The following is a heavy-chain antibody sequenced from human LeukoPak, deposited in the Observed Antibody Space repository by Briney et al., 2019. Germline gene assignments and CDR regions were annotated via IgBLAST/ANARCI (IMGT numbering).Heavy chain of an antibody. Sequence: LRLSCAASGFTFSSYGMHWIRQHPGKGLEWIGYIYYSGSTYYNPSLKSRVTISVDTSKNQFSLKLSSVTAADTAVYYCARDRDSSGYYSGWGQGTLVTVSS. CDR1: GFTFSSYG. V-gene: IGHV4-31*02. CDR3: ARDRDSSGYYSG. J-gene: IGHJ4*02. D-gene: IGHD3-22*01. CDR2: IYYSGST.